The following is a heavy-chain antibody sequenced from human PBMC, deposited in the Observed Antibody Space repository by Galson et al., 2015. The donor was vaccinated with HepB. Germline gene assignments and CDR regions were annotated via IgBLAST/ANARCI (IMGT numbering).Heavy chain of an antibody. V-gene: IGHV1-46*01. CDR2: INPSGGTT. D-gene: IGHD2-15*01. CDR3: ARDEGGGPLCRGGRCDYSYHYYYGLDV. J-gene: IGHJ6*01. CDR1: GYTFINYY. Sequence: SVKVSCKASGYTFINYYLHWVRLAPGQGFEWMGRINPSGGTTSYAQKFQRRVTMTRDTPSSTVHMELRSLRSADPAVYYCARDEGGGPLCRGGRCDYSYHYYYGLDVWGPGTTVTVSS.